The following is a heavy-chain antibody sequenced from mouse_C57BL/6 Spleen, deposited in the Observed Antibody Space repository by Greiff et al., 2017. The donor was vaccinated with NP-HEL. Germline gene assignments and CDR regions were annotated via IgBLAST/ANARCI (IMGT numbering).Heavy chain of an antibody. CDR1: GYTFTDYE. CDR2: IDPETGGT. Sequence: QVQLQQSGAELVRPGASVTLSCKASGYTFTDYEMHWVKQTPVHGLEWIGAIDPETGGTAYNQKFKGKAILTADKSSSTAYMELRSLTSEDSAVYYCTRGLRYFDYWGQGTTLTVSS. D-gene: IGHD3-1*01. V-gene: IGHV1-15*01. CDR3: TRGLRYFDY. J-gene: IGHJ2*01.